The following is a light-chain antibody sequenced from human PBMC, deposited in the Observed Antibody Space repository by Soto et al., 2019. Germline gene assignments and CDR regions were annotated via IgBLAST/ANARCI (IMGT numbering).Light chain of an antibody. J-gene: IGKJ1*01. CDR2: GAS. V-gene: IGKV3-15*01. CDR1: QSISDT. CDR3: QQYNKWPRT. Sequence: EIVMSQSTATLSVSPGGRATLSCRASQSISDTLAWYQQKPGQAPRLLIYGASTRAAGIPARFSGSGSGTEFTLTISSLQSEDFAVYYCQQYNKWPRTLGQGTKVDIK.